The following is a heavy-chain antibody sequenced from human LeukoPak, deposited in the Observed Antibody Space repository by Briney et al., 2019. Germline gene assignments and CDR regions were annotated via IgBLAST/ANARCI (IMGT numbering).Heavy chain of an antibody. CDR2: IYYSGST. D-gene: IGHD6-19*01. V-gene: IGHV4-59*01. Sequence: SETLSLTCTVSGGSISSYYWSWIRQPPGKGLEWIGYIYYSGSTNYNPSLKSRVTISVDTSKNQFSLKLSSVTAADTAVYYCARVRIKGSGWYYFDYWGQGTLVTVSS. CDR3: ARVRIKGSGWYYFDY. J-gene: IGHJ4*02. CDR1: GGSISSYY.